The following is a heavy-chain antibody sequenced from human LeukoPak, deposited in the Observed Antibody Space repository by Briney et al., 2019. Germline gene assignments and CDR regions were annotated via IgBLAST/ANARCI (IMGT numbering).Heavy chain of an antibody. D-gene: IGHD2-2*01. Sequence: PSQTLSLTCTVSGGSISSGGYYWSWIRQHPGKGLEWIGYIYYSGSTYYNPSLKSRVTISVDTSKNQFSLKLSSVTAADTAVYHCARRRIDCSSTSCYPGGYYYYYMDVWGKGTTVTVSS. CDR3: ARRRIDCSSTSCYPGGYYYYYMDV. V-gene: IGHV4-31*03. J-gene: IGHJ6*03. CDR1: GGSISSGGYY. CDR2: IYYSGST.